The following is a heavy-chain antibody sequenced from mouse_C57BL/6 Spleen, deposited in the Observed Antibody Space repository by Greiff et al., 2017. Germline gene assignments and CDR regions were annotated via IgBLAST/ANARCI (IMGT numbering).Heavy chain of an antibody. CDR3: ARGDGYDASAWFAY. J-gene: IGHJ3*01. D-gene: IGHD2-2*01. CDR1: GYTFTSYW. Sequence: QVQLQQPGAELVKPGASVKLSCKASGYTFTSYWMHWVKQRPGRGLEWIGRIDPNRGGTKYNEKFKSKATLTVGKPSSTAYMPLSSLTSEDSAVYYCARGDGYDASAWFAYWGQGTLVTVSA. CDR2: IDPNRGGT. V-gene: IGHV1-72*01.